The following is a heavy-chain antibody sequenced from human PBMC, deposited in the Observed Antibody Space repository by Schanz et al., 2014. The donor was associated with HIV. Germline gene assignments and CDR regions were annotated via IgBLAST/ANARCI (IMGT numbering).Heavy chain of an antibody. CDR3: AKGLYYGGRNQKWHFVF. V-gene: IGHV3-30*18. J-gene: IGHJ2*01. D-gene: IGHD3-10*01. Sequence: QEQLVESGGGVVQPGRSLRLSCVASGFNFDSYGMHWVRQAPGKGLEWVAVISYDGTKKQYADSVKGRFTISRDNSRNSLSLLIKSLRAEDAAVYYCAKGLYYGGRNQKWHFVFWGRGTLVSVSS. CDR1: GFNFDSYG. CDR2: ISYDGTKK.